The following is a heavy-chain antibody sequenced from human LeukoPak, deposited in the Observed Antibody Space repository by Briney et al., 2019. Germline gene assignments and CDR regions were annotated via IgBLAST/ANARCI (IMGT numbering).Heavy chain of an antibody. V-gene: IGHV1-2*02. CDR3: ARDRGYSGYDSNFDY. CDR2: INPNSGGT. D-gene: IGHD5-12*01. CDR1: GYTFTGYY. J-gene: IGHJ4*02. Sequence: ASVKVSCKASGYTFTGYYMHWVRQAPGQGLEWMGWINPNSGGTNYAQKFQGRVTMTRDTSISTAYMELRSLRSDDTAVYYCARDRGYSGYDSNFDYWGQGTLVTVSS.